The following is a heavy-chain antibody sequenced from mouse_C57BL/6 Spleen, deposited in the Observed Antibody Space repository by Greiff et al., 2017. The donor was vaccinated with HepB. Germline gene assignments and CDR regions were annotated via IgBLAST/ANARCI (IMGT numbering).Heavy chain of an antibody. CDR3: ARGLPFDY. Sequence: EVMLVESGGCLVKPGGSLKLSCAASGFTFSDYGMHWVRQAPEKGLEWVAYISSGSSTIYYADTVKGRFTISRDNAKNTLFLQMTSLRSEDTAMYYCARGLPFDYWGQGTTLTVSP. V-gene: IGHV5-17*01. CDR1: GFTFSDYG. D-gene: IGHD2-2*01. CDR2: ISSGSSTI. J-gene: IGHJ2*01.